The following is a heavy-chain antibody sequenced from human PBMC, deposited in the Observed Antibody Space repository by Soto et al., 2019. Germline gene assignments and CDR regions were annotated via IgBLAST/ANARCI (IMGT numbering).Heavy chain of an antibody. Sequence: GGSLRLSCAASGFTFSNAWMSWVRQAPGKGLEWVGRIKSKTDGGTTDYAAPVKGRFTISRDDSKNTLYLQMNSLKTEDTAVYYGTARITIFGVVIDYWGQGTLVTVSS. J-gene: IGHJ4*02. CDR2: IKSKTDGGTT. CDR1: GFTFSNAW. D-gene: IGHD3-3*01. CDR3: TARITIFGVVIDY. V-gene: IGHV3-15*01.